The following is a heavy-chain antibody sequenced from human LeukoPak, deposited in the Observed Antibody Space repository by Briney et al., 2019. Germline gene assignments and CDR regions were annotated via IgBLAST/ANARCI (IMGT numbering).Heavy chain of an antibody. V-gene: IGHV1-8*02. CDR1: GYTFTSYF. D-gene: IGHD5-12*01. CDR3: ARGGYSGYGFDASDI. Sequence: ASVKVSCKASGYTFTSYFIHWVRQATGQGLEWMGWMNPNSGNTGYAQKFQGRVTMTRNTSISTAYMELSSLRSEDTAVYYCARGGYSGYGFDASDIWGQGTMVTVSS. J-gene: IGHJ3*02. CDR2: MNPNSGNT.